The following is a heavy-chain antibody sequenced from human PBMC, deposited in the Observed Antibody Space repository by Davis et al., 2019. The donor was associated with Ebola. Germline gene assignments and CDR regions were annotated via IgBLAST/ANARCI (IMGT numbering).Heavy chain of an antibody. CDR3: AKDTSNIWFDV. CDR1: GFTFSDYA. Sequence: GESLKISCSASGFTFSDYAIHWVRQAPGKGLEYVSAISSDGQSTYYADSVKGRFTISRDNSRNTLYLQMNGLRVEDTAIYYCAKDTSNIWFDVWGQGTMVTVSS. V-gene: IGHV3-64D*08. D-gene: IGHD1-26*01. J-gene: IGHJ3*01. CDR2: ISSDGQST.